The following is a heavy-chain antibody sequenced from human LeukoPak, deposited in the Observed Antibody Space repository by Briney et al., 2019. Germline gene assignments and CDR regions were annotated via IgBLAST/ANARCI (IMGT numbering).Heavy chain of an antibody. CDR2: INPSGGST. J-gene: IGHJ6*03. V-gene: IGHV1-46*01. D-gene: IGHD4-17*01. Sequence: GASVKVSCKASGYTFTSYYMHWVRQAPGQGLEWMGIINPSGGSTSYAQKFQGRVTMTRDTPTSTVYMELSSLRSEDTAVYYCARGPTVTSYYYYYYMDVWGKGTTVTISS. CDR1: GYTFTSYY. CDR3: ARGPTVTSYYYYYYMDV.